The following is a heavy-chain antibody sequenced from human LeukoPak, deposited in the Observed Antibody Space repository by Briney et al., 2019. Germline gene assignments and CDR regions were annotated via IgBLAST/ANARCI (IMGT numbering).Heavy chain of an antibody. V-gene: IGHV4-59*01. D-gene: IGHD3-10*01. J-gene: IGHJ6*03. CDR3: ARTSREFDENYHYYYMDV. CDR1: GGSISSYY. CDR2: IYYSGST. Sequence: SSETLSLTCTVSGGSISSYYWSWIRQPPGKGLEWIGYIYYSGSTNYNPSLKSRVTISVDTSKNQFSLKLSSVTAADTAVYYCARTSREFDENYHYYYMDVWGEGTTVTVSS.